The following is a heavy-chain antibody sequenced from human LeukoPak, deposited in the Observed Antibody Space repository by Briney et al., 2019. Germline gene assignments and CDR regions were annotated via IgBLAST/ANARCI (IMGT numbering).Heavy chain of an antibody. Sequence: PSETLSLTCTVSGGSINSSSYYWGWIRQPPGKGLEWIGSIFYSGNTYDNPSLKSRVTIPVDTSKNQFSLKLSSVTAADTAVYYCARDKGRAFDIWGQGTVVTVSS. CDR1: GGSINSSSYY. J-gene: IGHJ3*02. CDR3: ARDKGRAFDI. CDR2: IFYSGNT. V-gene: IGHV4-39*07.